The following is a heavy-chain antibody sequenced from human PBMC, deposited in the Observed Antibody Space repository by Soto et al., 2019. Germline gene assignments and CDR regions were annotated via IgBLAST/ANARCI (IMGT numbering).Heavy chain of an antibody. Sequence: QVQLVQSGAEVTRPGASVRVSCKSSGYSFMGYYLHWVRQAPGQGLECMVWINPNGGDTDYAQKFKGRVTVTWDTSSSTTYMELRRLRSDDTAVYYCTSDQVDSWSGYYPDAFDIWGQGTMVTVSS. J-gene: IGHJ3*02. CDR2: INPNGGDT. CDR1: GYSFMGYY. CDR3: TSDQVDSWSGYYPDAFDI. D-gene: IGHD3-3*01. V-gene: IGHV1-2*02.